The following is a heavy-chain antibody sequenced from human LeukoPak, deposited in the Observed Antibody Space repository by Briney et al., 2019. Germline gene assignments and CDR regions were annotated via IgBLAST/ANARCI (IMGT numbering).Heavy chain of an antibody. D-gene: IGHD2-21*01. CDR3: ARNNLEEYCGGDCYGMDV. CDR2: IYYSGST. V-gene: IGHV4-30-4*01. CDR1: GGSISSGDYY. J-gene: IGHJ6*02. Sequence: PSQTLSLTCTVSGGSISSGDYYWSWIRQPPGKGLEWIGYIYYSGSTYYNPSLKSRVTISVDTSKNQFSLKLSSVTAADTAVYYCARNNLEEYCGGDCYGMDVWGQGTTVTVSS.